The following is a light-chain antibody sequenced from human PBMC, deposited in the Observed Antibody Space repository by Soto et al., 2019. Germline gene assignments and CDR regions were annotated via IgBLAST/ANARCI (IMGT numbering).Light chain of an antibody. V-gene: IGKV3-15*01. CDR1: QSVSIN. CDR2: DAS. J-gene: IGKJ1*01. Sequence: ETVMTQSPATVSVSPGERATLSCRANQSVSINLAWFQQKPGQAPRLLIHDASTRAPGIPARFSGSGSERDFTLTISSLQSEDFAVYYCQQYDDLPRTFGQGTKVDIK. CDR3: QQYDDLPRT.